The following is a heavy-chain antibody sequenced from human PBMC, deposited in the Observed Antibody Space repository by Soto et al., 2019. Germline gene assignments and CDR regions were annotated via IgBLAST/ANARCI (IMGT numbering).Heavy chain of an antibody. J-gene: IGHJ4*01. Sequence: ASVKVSCKASGYTFTDYIIHWVRQAPGQRLEWMGWISGGNGNTKYSQEFQDRATIVRDSSANTVYMELISLRSEDTAVYFCARDKYFDTNGCRYFYKYGGHGTLVTVPS. CDR1: GYTFTDYI. D-gene: IGHD2-8*01. V-gene: IGHV1-3*01. CDR3: ARDKYFDTNGCRYFYKY. CDR2: ISGGNGNT.